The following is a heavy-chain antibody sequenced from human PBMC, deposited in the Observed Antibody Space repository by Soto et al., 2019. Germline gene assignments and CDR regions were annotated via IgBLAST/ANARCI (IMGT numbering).Heavy chain of an antibody. CDR1: GYTFTSYG. CDR3: ARVRSGSYHYYYGMDV. V-gene: IGHV1-18*01. J-gene: IGHJ6*02. CDR2: ISAYNSNT. Sequence: ASVKVSCKASGYTFTSYGISWVRQAPGQGLEWMGWISAYNSNTNYAQKLQGRVTMTTDTSTSTAYMELRSLRSDDTAVYYCARVRSGSYHYYYGMDVWGQGTTVTVSS. D-gene: IGHD1-26*01.